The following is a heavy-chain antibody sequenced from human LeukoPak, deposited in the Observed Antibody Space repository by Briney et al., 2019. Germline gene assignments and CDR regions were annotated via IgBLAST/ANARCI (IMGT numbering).Heavy chain of an antibody. CDR2: IGTYKGNT. J-gene: IGHJ6*02. Sequence: ASVKVSCKTSGYTFTSDGISWVRQAPGQGLEWMGWIGTYKGNTNYAQMFQGRVTMTTDTSTSTAYMELKNLRSDDTAVYYCTRTPGMVVVKTFYCMDVWGQGTTVTVSS. V-gene: IGHV1-18*01. D-gene: IGHD3-22*01. CDR1: GYTFTSDG. CDR3: TRTPGMVVVKTFYCMDV.